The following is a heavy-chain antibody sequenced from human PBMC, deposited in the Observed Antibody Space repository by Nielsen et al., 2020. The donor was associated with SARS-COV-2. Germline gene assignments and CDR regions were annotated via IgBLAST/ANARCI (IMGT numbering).Heavy chain of an antibody. J-gene: IGHJ4*02. CDR2: IGDDGTGI. CDR1: GFTFSTYA. Sequence: GESLKISCAASGFTFSTYAMNWVRQAPGKGLEWVSVIGDDGTGINYANSVKGRFTISRDNSKNTLYLQINSLRAEDTAIYYCAKTPDLYAAYDYFDYWGQGTLVTVSS. V-gene: IGHV3-23*01. D-gene: IGHD2-8*01. CDR3: AKTPDLYAAYDYFDY.